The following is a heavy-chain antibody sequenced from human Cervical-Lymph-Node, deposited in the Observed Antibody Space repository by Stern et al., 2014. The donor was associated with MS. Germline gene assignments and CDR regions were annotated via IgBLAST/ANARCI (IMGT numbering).Heavy chain of an antibody. D-gene: IGHD3-22*01. V-gene: IGHV2-5*02. CDR2: IFWDDDK. CDR3: AHRRPVYYFETGGTSFDS. Sequence: QVTLRESGPTLVKPTQTLTLTCNFSGFSLHTSGVGVGWIRQPPGKALEWLALIFWDDDKRYSPSLKNRLSITKDPSKNQVVLTLTNLDPVDTATYYCAHRRPVYYFETGGTSFDSWGPGTPVTVSS. CDR1: GFSLHTSGVG. J-gene: IGHJ4*02.